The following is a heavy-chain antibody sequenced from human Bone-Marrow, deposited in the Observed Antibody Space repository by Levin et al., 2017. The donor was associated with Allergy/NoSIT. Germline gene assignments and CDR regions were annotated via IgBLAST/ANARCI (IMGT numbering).Heavy chain of an antibody. V-gene: IGHV3-30*04. CDR3: ASDPSVDTVLCDT. J-gene: IGHJ5*02. CDR2: ISDDGRNK. Sequence: PGGSLRLSCAASGINFRRYAMHWVRQGPGKGLEWVAIISDDGRNKYYADSVKGRFIISRDNSKNTLYLQMNGLGREDTAVYYCASDPSVDTVLCDTWGQGTLVTVSS. D-gene: IGHD5-18*01. CDR1: GINFRRYA.